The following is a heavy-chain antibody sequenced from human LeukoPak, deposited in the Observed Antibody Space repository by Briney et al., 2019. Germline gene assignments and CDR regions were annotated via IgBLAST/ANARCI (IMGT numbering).Heavy chain of an antibody. CDR2: FDPEDGET. D-gene: IGHD3-22*01. J-gene: IGHJ1*01. CDR3: XTXXHYYDSSGYYHTLLQH. V-gene: IGHV1-24*01. Sequence: ASVKVSCKVSGYTLTELSMHWVRQAPGKGLEWMGGFDPEDGETIYAQKFQGRVTMTEDTSTDTAYMELSSLRSEDTAVYYCXTXXHYYDSSGYYHTLLQHWGQGTLVTVSS. CDR1: GYTLTELS.